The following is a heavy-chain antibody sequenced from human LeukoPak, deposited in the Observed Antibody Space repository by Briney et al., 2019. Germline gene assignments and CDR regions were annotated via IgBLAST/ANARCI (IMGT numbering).Heavy chain of an antibody. CDR1: GFTFSSYA. CDR2: ISGSGGST. D-gene: IGHD5-12*01. Sequence: PGGSLRLSCAASGFTFSSYAMSWVRQAPGKGLEWVSAISGSGGSTYYADSVKGRFTISRDNSKNTLYLQMNSLRAEDTAVYYCAKGSSPIRYYYMDVWGKGTTVTVSS. CDR3: AKGSSPIRYYYMDV. J-gene: IGHJ6*03. V-gene: IGHV3-23*01.